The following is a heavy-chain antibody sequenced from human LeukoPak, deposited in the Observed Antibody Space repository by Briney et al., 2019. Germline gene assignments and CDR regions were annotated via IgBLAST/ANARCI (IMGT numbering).Heavy chain of an antibody. J-gene: IGHJ3*02. CDR3: AAPTTVTTGAFDI. D-gene: IGHD4-17*01. V-gene: IGHV1-58*02. CDR1: GFTFSRSA. CDR2: IVLGSGST. Sequence: SVKVSCKASGFTFSRSAMQWVRQARGQRLEWIGWIVLGSGSTNYTQKFQERVTITRDMSTNTAYMELISLRSEDTAVYYCAAPTTVTTGAFDIWGQGTMVTVSS.